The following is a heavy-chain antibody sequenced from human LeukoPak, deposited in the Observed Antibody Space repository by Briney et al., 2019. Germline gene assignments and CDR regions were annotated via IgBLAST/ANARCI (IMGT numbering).Heavy chain of an antibody. CDR2: ISSSGSTI. CDR3: ARGQDGYNLEHFDY. CDR1: GFTFSSYE. V-gene: IGHV3-48*03. D-gene: IGHD5-24*01. Sequence: GGSLRLSCAASGFTFSSYEMNWVRQAPGKGLEWVSYISSSGSTIYYADSVKGRFTISRDNAKNSLYLQMNSLRAEDTAVYYCARGQDGYNLEHFDYWGQGTLVTVSS. J-gene: IGHJ4*02.